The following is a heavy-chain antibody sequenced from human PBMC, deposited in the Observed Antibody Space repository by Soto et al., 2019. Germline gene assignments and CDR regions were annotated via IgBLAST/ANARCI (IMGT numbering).Heavy chain of an antibody. V-gene: IGHV1-69*08. CDR3: ATEKYGAGRVGVYD. D-gene: IGHD2-8*01. Sequence: QVQLVQSGAEVKKPGSSLKVSCETYGDTSTIYTITWVRQAPGQGLQWMGRIVPTLRLTNYAQEFEARLTITADTSTITAHRELSSLTSEDTAVYYCATEKYGAGRVGVYDWGHVTTVTVSS. CDR1: GDTSTIYT. J-gene: IGHJ6*01. CDR2: IVPTLRLT.